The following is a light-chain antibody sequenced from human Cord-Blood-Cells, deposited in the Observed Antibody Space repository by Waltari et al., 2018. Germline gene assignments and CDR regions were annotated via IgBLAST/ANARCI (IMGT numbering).Light chain of an antibody. CDR1: QSISSY. J-gene: IGKJ1*01. Sequence: TXTCRASQSISSYLNWYQQKPGKAPKLLIYAASSLQSGVPSRFSGSGSGTDFTLTISSLQPEDFATYYCQQSYSTPQTFGQGTKVEIK. CDR2: AAS. CDR3: QQSYSTPQT. V-gene: IGKV1-39*01.